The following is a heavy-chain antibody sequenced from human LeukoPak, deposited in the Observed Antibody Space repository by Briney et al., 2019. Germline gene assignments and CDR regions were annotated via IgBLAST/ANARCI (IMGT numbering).Heavy chain of an antibody. CDR1: GSNFDDYG. Sequence: GGSLRLSCAASGSNFDDYGMAWVRQGPGKGREWVSGINWNGGSTGYADSVKGRFTISRDNAKNLLYLQMNSVRAEDTALYYCARGDSSGWYFDLWGRGTLVTVSS. V-gene: IGHV3-20*04. CDR3: ARGDSSGWYFDL. J-gene: IGHJ2*01. CDR2: INWNGGST. D-gene: IGHD6-19*01.